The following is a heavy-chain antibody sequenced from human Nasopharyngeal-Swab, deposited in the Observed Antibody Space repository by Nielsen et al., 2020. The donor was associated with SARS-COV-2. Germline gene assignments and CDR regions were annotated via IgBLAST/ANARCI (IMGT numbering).Heavy chain of an antibody. CDR2: IYSGGNA. V-gene: IGHV3-53*01. Sequence: GGSLRLSCAASGFIITSNYMNWVRQAPGQGLEWVSVIYSGGNAYYADSVKGRFTISTDTSKNMLYLQMDSVRADDTAVYYCARDTGFCTRGSCGPFDSWGQGTLVSVSS. D-gene: IGHD2-8*01. J-gene: IGHJ4*02. CDR1: GFIITSNY. CDR3: ARDTGFCTRGSCGPFDS.